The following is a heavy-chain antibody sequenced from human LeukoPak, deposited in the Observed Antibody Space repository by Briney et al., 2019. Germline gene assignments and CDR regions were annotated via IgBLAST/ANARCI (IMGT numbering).Heavy chain of an antibody. CDR2: IIPILGIA. Sequence: GASVKVSCKASGGTFSSYAISWVRQAPGQGLEWMGRIIPILGIANYAQKFQGRVTITADKSTSTAYMELSSLRSDDTAVYYCARARYGYSGYYGYWGQGTLVTVSS. J-gene: IGHJ4*02. V-gene: IGHV1-69*04. CDR1: GGTFSSYA. CDR3: ARARYGYSGYYGY. D-gene: IGHD5-12*01.